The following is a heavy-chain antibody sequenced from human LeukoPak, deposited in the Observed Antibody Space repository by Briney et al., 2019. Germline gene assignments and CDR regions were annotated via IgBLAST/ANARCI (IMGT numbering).Heavy chain of an antibody. Sequence: GQSLRLSCAASGFTFSSYAMSWVRQAPGKGLEWVSGITGSGGTTHHADSVKGRFTISRDNSKNTLYLQMNSLRVEDTAVYYCAKDEDTWGYTISGYWGQGTLVTVSS. D-gene: IGHD3-16*01. CDR3: AKDEDTWGYTISGY. CDR2: ITGSGGTT. J-gene: IGHJ4*02. CDR1: GFTFSSYA. V-gene: IGHV3-23*01.